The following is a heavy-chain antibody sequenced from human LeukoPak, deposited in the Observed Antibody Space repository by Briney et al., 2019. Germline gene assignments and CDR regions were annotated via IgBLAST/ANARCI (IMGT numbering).Heavy chain of an antibody. CDR3: ARGRGPPRYFDY. CDR2: IYYTGTI. V-gene: IGHV4-39*07. J-gene: IGHJ4*02. Sequence: SETLSLTCTVSGASISSIYYYWGWIRQPPGKGLEWIANIYYTGTIYYNPSLKSRVTISVDTSKNQFSLKLSSVTAADTAVYYCARGRGPPRYFDYWGQGTLVTVSS. CDR1: GASISSIYYY.